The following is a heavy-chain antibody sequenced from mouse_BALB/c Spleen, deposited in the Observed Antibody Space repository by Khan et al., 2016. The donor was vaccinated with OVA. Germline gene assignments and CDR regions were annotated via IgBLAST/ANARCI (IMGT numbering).Heavy chain of an antibody. J-gene: IGHJ1*01. CDR1: GFSLSRYS. V-gene: IGHV2-6-4*01. CDR3: ARSRDGGSYWYFDV. Sequence: QVQLKESGPGLVAPSQSLSITCTVSGFSLSRYSINWVRQPPGKGLEWLGIMWPGGSTDYNSALKSRLSISNDNSKSQVFLKMNSPQTDDTAMYYWARSRDGGSYWYFDVWGAGTTVTVSS. D-gene: IGHD3-3*01. CDR2: MWPGGST.